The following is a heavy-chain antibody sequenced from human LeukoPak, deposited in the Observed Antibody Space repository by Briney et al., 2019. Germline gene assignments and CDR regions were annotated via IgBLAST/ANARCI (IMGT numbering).Heavy chain of an antibody. CDR3: ARDRGDQFVAPMDV. D-gene: IGHD2-21*02. J-gene: IGHJ6*02. V-gene: IGHV3-21*01. CDR2: ISSSSYI. CDR1: GFTFSSYS. Sequence: GGSLRLSCAASGFTFSSYSMNWVRQAPGKGLEWVSSISSSSYIYYADSVKGRFTISRDNAKNSLYLQMNSLRAEDAAVYYCARDRGDQFVAPMDVWGQGTTVTVSS.